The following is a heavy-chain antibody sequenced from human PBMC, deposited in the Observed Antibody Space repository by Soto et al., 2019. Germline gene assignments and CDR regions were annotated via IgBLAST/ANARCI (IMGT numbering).Heavy chain of an antibody. J-gene: IGHJ4*02. CDR2: IYHSGAT. V-gene: IGHV4-30-4*01. CDR1: GDSLSSGAYY. CDR3: ARDGGYATVDC. Sequence: QVQLQESGPGLVQPSQTLSLTCTVSGDSLSSGAYYWSWIRQPPGKGLEWIGYIYHSGATYYHPSLESRVTMSVETSKNQFSLRLSCVTAADTAVYYCARDGGYATVDCWGQGTLVTVSS. D-gene: IGHD2-15*01.